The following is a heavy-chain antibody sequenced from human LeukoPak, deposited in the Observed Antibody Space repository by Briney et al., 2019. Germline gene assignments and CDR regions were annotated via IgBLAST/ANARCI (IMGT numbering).Heavy chain of an antibody. CDR3: ITPLPYSAQ. V-gene: IGHV3-15*01. Sequence: PGGSLRLSCVASELIFSNAYMGWVRQAPGKGLEWVGRVKSRSTGGTRDYAAPVKGRFSISRDDSKSMMFLQMNSLKTEDTAVYYCITPLPYSAQGGQGTLVTVSS. CDR1: ELIFSNAY. D-gene: IGHD2-21*01. CDR2: VKSRSTGGTR. J-gene: IGHJ4*02.